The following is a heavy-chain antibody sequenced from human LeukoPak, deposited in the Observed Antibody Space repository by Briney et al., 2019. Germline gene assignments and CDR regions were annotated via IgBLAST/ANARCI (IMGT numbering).Heavy chain of an antibody. CDR3: AKDPGRLTTSPGGGY. V-gene: IGHV3-23*01. J-gene: IGHJ4*02. CDR2: IDRGVGST. CDR1: GFTFSSYD. Sequence: PGGSLRLSCAASGFTFSSYDLSWVRQAPGKGLECVAAIDRGVGSTYYADSVKGRFTISRDNSKNTLYLQMNSLRAEDSAVYYCAKDPGRLTTSPGGGYWGQGTLVTVSS. D-gene: IGHD4-11*01.